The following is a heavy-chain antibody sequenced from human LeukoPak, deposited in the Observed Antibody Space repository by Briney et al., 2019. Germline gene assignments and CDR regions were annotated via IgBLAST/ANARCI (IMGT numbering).Heavy chain of an antibody. CDR1: GFTVSSNY. J-gene: IGHJ4*02. V-gene: IGHV3-66*01. D-gene: IGHD1-26*01. CDR3: ARDKGGSYYGY. Sequence: GGSLRLSCAASGFTVSSNYMSWVRQAPGKGLEWVPVIYSGGSTYYADSVKGRFTISRDNSKNTLYLQMNSLRAEDTAVYYCARDKGGSYYGYWGQGTLVTVSS. CDR2: IYSGGST.